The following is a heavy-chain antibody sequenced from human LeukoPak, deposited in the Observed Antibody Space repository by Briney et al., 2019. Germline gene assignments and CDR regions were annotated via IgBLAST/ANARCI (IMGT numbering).Heavy chain of an antibody. V-gene: IGHV1-2*06. CDR2: INPNSGGT. D-gene: IGHD6-13*01. Sequence: GASVKVSCKASGYTFTGYYMHWVRQAPGQGLEWMGRINPNSGGTIYAQKFQGRVTMTRDTSISTAYMELSRLRSDDTAVYYCAIRGEGSSWSGYGDYWGQGTLVTVSS. CDR1: GYTFTGYY. J-gene: IGHJ4*02. CDR3: AIRGEGSSWSGYGDY.